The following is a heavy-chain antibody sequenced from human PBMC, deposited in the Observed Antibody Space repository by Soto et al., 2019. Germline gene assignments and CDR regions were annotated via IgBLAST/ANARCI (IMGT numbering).Heavy chain of an antibody. J-gene: IGHJ4*02. Sequence: LSLTCTVSGGSISSHYWSWIRQPAGKGLEWIGRIYLSGNTKINPSLKNRVTMSVDASKNQFSLNLKSVTAADTAVYYCAKELKPYNSGWYFALSGGQGTLVTVSS. CDR1: GGSISSHY. CDR2: IYLSGNT. D-gene: IGHD6-19*01. V-gene: IGHV4-4*07. CDR3: AKELKPYNSGWYFALS.